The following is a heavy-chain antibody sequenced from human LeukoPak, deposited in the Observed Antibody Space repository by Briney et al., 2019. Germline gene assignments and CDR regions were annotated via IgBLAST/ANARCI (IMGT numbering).Heavy chain of an antibody. Sequence: GESLKISCKGSGYRFTSDWIGWVRQMPGKGLEWMGIIYPGDSDTRYSPSFQGQVTISADKSISTAYLQWSSLKASDTAMYYCALEDYDSSGYYYSVYWGQGTLVTVSS. J-gene: IGHJ4*02. CDR3: ALEDYDSSGYYYSVY. CDR2: IYPGDSDT. V-gene: IGHV5-51*01. CDR1: GYRFTSDW. D-gene: IGHD3-22*01.